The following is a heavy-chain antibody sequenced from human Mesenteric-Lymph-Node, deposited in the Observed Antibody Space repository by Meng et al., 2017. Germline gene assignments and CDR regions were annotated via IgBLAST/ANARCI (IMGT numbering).Heavy chain of an antibody. CDR1: GFTFSNAW. J-gene: IGHJ4*02. CDR2: IKSKTDGGTT. D-gene: IGHD6-19*01. V-gene: IGHV3-15*01. CDR3: TTEGIAVAGRAY. Sequence: SCATSGFTFSNAWMSWVRQAPGKGLEWVGRIKSKTDGGTTDYAAPVKGRFTISRDDSKNTLYLQMNSLKTEDTAVYYCTTEGIAVAGRAYWGQGTLVTVSS.